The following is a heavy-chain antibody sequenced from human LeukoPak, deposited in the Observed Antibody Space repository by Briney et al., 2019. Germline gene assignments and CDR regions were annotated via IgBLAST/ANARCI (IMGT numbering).Heavy chain of an antibody. CDR3: ARSSPHSSGWYFGFGY. V-gene: IGHV1-69*13. J-gene: IGHJ4*02. D-gene: IGHD6-19*01. CDR2: IIPIFGTA. CDR1: GGTFSSYA. Sequence: GASVKVSCKASGGTFSSYAISWVRQAPGQGLEWMGGIIPIFGTANYAQKFQGRVTITADESTSTAYMELSSLRSEDTAVYYCARSSPHSSGWYFGFGYWGQGTLVTVSS.